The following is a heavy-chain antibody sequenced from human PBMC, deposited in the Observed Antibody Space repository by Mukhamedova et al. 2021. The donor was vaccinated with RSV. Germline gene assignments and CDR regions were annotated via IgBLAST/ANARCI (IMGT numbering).Heavy chain of an antibody. V-gene: IGHV3-23*01. Sequence: GLQWVSAITYSGGSSYYADSVKGRFTISRDNSKNTLYLQMNSLRAEDTAVYYCANHKTGSTPYYFDYWGQGTLVTVSS. J-gene: IGHJ4*02. CDR3: ANHKTGSTPYYFDY. CDR2: ITYSGGSS. D-gene: IGHD1-7*01.